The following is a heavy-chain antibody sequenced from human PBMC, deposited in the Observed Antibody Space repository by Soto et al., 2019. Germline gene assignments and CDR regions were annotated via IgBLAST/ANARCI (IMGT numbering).Heavy chain of an antibody. Sequence: SMYLTWPVARGSVSSYYGGCDRQPEGEGLEWIGYIYYSGSTNYNPTLKSRVTISVNTTKNQFSLKLSSVTAADTAVYYGARIDYMYNSSIGGWFDPWGQGTLVTVSS. CDR2: IYYSGST. CDR1: RGSVSSYY. CDR3: ARIDYMYNSSIGGWFDP. V-gene: IGHV4-59*02. D-gene: IGHD6-13*01. J-gene: IGHJ5*02.